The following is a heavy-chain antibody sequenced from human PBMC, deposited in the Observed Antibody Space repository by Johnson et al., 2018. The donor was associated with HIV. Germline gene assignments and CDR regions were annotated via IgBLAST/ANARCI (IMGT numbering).Heavy chain of an antibody. CDR2: ISGSGGSR. Sequence: VQLVESGGGLVQPGGSLRLSCAVSGFTFSSYAMSWVRQAPGKGLEWVSAISGSGGSRYYAASVKGRFTISRDNSKNTLHLQMNSLRAEDTAVYYCAKARFLEHAFDIWGQGTMVTVSS. V-gene: IGHV3-23*04. CDR3: AKARFLEHAFDI. J-gene: IGHJ3*02. CDR1: GFTFSSYA. D-gene: IGHD3-3*01.